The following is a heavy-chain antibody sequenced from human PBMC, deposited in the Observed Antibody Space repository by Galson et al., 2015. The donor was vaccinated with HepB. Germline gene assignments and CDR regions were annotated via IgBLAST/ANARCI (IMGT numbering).Heavy chain of an antibody. V-gene: IGHV4-39*01. Sequence: ETLSLTCTVSGGSISGTSHYWGWIRQPPGKGLEWIGSIYYSGSTYYNPSLKSRVTIIVDTSKNQFSLKLRSVTAADTAVYYCASSPYWYFDLWGRGTLVTVSS. CDR2: IYYSGST. CDR1: GGSISGTSHY. J-gene: IGHJ2*01. CDR3: ASSPYWYFDL.